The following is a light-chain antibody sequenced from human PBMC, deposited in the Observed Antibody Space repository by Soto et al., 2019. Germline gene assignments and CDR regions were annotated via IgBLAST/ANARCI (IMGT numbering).Light chain of an antibody. CDR3: CSYVGLSTYV. CDR1: TTDVGNYKG. J-gene: IGLJ1*01. CDR2: EAT. Sequence: QSVLAQPASVSGSPGESITISCTGTTTDVGNYKGVSWYQQHPDKGPQLIIYEATKRPAGVSNRFSGSKSGNTASLTISGLQPEDEADYYCCSYVGLSTYVFGGGTKVTV. V-gene: IGLV2-23*01.